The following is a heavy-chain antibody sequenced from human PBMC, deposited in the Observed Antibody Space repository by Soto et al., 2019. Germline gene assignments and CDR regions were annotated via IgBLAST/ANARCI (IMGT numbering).Heavy chain of an antibody. D-gene: IGHD4-4*01. CDR1: GGSISSDGYY. CDR2: IYYSGST. CDR3: ARRSEIYSKGYYGMDV. V-gene: IGHV4-31*03. J-gene: IGHJ6*02. Sequence: PSETLSLTCTVSGGSISSDGYYWSWIRQHPGKGLEWIGYIYYSGSTYYNPSLKSRVTISVDTSKNQFSLKLSSVTAADTAVYYCARRSEIYSKGYYGMDVWGQGTTVTVSS.